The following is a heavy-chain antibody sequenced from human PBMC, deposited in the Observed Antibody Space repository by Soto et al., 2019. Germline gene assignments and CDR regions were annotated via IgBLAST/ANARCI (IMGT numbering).Heavy chain of an antibody. CDR3: ATMGTPVTGLYYFDY. J-gene: IGHJ4*02. CDR2: IYYSGST. D-gene: IGHD4-17*01. CDR1: GGSISSGNYY. Sequence: SETLSLTCTVSGGSISSGNYYWSWIRQPPGKGLEWIGYIYYSGSTYYNSSLESRVTISVDTSKNQFSLKLSSVTAADTAVYYCATMGTPVTGLYYFDYWGQGTLVTVSS. V-gene: IGHV4-30-4*01.